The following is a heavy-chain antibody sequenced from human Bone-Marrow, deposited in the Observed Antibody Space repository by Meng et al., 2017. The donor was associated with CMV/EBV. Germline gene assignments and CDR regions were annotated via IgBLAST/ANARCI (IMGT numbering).Heavy chain of an antibody. V-gene: IGHV4-59*01. Sequence: SETLSLTCTVSGGSISSYYWSWIRQPPGKGLEWIGYISYSGSTNYNPSLKSRVTISVDTSKNQFSLKLSSVTAADTAVYYCARGLGSGSYYDYWGQGTLVTVSS. CDR3: ARGLGSGSYYDY. J-gene: IGHJ4*02. CDR2: ISYSGST. D-gene: IGHD3-10*01. CDR1: GGSISSYY.